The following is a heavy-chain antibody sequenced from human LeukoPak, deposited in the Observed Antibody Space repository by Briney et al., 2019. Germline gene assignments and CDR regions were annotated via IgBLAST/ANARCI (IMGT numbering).Heavy chain of an antibody. V-gene: IGHV4-4*07. J-gene: IGHJ5*02. D-gene: IGHD6-13*01. CDR2: IYTSGTT. CDR1: GDSISSYY. Sequence: SETLSLTCTVSGDSISSYYWSWIRQPAGKGLEWIGRIYTSGTTNYNPPLKSRVTMSLDTSKNQFSLRLSSVTATDSAVYYCERDSQYGSTTRRWFDPWGHGTLVTVSS. CDR3: ERDSQYGSTTRRWFDP.